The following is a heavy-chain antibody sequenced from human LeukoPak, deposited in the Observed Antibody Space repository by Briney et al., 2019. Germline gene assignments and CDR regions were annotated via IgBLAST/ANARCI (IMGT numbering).Heavy chain of an antibody. CDR3: ARTGDGDYDYYYGMDV. J-gene: IGHJ6*02. Sequence: SETLSLTCTVSGGSISSYYWSWIRQPPGKRLEWIGYIYYSGSTNYNPSLKSRVTISVDTSKNQFSLKLSSVTAADTAVYYCARTGDGDYDYYYGMDVWGQGTTVTVSS. CDR2: IYYSGST. CDR1: GGSISSYY. V-gene: IGHV4-59*01. D-gene: IGHD4-17*01.